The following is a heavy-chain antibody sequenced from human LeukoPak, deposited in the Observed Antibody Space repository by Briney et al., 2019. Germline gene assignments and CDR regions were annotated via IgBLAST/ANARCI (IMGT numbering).Heavy chain of an antibody. V-gene: IGHV6-1*01. Sequence: SRTLSLTCAISGDSVSSNSAAWNWIRQSPSRGLEWLGRTYYRSKWYNDYAVSVKSRITINPETSKNQFSLQLNSVTPEDTAVYYCARDRREYYYGSGSYYWYYFDYWGQGTLVTVSS. J-gene: IGHJ4*02. D-gene: IGHD3-10*01. CDR1: GDSVSSNSAA. CDR2: TYYRSKWYN. CDR3: ARDRREYYYGSGSYYWYYFDY.